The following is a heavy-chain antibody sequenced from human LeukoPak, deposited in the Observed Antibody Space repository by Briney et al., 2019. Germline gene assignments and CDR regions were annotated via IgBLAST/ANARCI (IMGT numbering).Heavy chain of an antibody. V-gene: IGHV3-64*02. D-gene: IGHD5-24*01. CDR3: ARGRASYYFDC. CDR1: GFTFSSYL. CDR2: ISSNGGST. J-gene: IGHJ4*02. Sequence: GGSLRLSCAASGFTFSSYLMHWVRQAPGKGLEYVSAISSNGGSTFYADSVKGRFTISRDNSKNTLYLQMGSLRAEDMAVYYCARGRASYYFDCWGQGTLVTVSS.